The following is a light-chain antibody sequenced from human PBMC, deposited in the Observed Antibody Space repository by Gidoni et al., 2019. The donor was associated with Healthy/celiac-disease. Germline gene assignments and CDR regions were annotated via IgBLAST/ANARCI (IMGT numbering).Light chain of an antibody. CDR1: QGISSY. Sequence: DIQLTQSPSFLSASVGDRVTITCRASQGISSYLAWYQQKPGKAPKLLIYAASTLQSGVPSRFSGSGSGTEFTLTISSLQPEDFATYYCQQFRFGPGTKVDIK. J-gene: IGKJ3*01. V-gene: IGKV1-9*01. CDR2: AAS. CDR3: QQFR.